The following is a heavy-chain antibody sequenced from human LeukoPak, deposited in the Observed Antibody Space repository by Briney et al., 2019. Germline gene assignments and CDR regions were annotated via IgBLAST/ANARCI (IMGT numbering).Heavy chain of an antibody. CDR1: GFTFSSYE. V-gene: IGHV3-48*03. J-gene: IGHJ6*02. Sequence: GGSLRLSCAASGFTFSSYEMNWVRQAPGKGLEWVSYISSSGSTIYYADFVKGRFTISRDNAKNSLYLQMNSLRAEDTAVYYCARDAILRYSSGWYENYGMDVWGQGTTVTVSS. CDR3: ARDAILRYSSGWYENYGMDV. CDR2: ISSSGSTI. D-gene: IGHD6-19*01.